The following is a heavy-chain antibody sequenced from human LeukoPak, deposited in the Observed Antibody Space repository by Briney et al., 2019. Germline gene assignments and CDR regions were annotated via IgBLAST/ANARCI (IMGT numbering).Heavy chain of an antibody. CDR2: IYTSGST. CDR1: GRSISIDSYY. D-gene: IGHD4-17*01. Sequence: SETLSLTCTVSGRSISIDSYYWSWIRRPAGKGLEWIGRIYTSGSTSYNRALKSRVTISVDTSNDQFYMKLSSVAAADTAVYYCARTGTTVTNWFDSWGQGTLVTVSS. CDR3: ARTGTTVTNWFDS. J-gene: IGHJ5*01. V-gene: IGHV4-61*02.